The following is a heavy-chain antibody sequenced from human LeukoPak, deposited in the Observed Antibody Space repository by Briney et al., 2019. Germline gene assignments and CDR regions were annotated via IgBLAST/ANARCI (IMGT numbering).Heavy chain of an antibody. CDR3: AGGGGILTSDAFDI. CDR2: INPSGGST. J-gene: IGHJ3*02. V-gene: IGHV1-46*01. D-gene: IGHD3-16*01. CDR1: GYTFTSYY. Sequence: GASVKVSCKASGYTFTSYYMHWVRQAPGQGLEWMGIINPSGGSTSYAQKFQGRVTMTRDTSTSTAYMELSRLRSDDTAVYYCAGGGGILTSDAFDIWGQGTMITVSS.